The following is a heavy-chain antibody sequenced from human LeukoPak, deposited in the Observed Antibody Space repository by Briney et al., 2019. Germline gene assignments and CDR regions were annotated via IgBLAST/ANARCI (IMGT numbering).Heavy chain of an antibody. CDR3: ARDSYYYDSSGYSSITPDS. V-gene: IGHV4-4*07. CDR1: GGSISSYY. Sequence: SETLSLTCTVSGGSISSYYWSWIRQPAGKRLEWIGRIYTSGSTNYNPSLKSRVTMSVDTSKNQFSLKLNSVTAADTAVYYCARDSYYYDSSGYSSITPDSWGQGTLVTVSS. D-gene: IGHD3-22*01. J-gene: IGHJ5*01. CDR2: IYTSGST.